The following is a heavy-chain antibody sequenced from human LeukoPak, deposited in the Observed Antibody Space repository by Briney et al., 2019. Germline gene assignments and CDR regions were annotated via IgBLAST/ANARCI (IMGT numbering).Heavy chain of an antibody. Sequence: ASVKVSCKASGYTFTGYYMHWVRQAPGQGLEWMGWINPNSGGTNYAQKFQGRVTMTRDTSISTAYMELRSLRSDDTAVYYCARGGPPVVAATITDYWGQGTLVTVSS. D-gene: IGHD2-15*01. CDR3: ARGGPPVVAATITDY. V-gene: IGHV1-2*02. J-gene: IGHJ4*02. CDR2: INPNSGGT. CDR1: GYTFTGYY.